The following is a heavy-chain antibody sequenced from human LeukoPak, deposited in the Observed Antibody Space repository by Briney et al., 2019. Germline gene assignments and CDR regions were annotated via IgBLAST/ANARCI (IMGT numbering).Heavy chain of an antibody. Sequence: GGSLRLSCAASGFTFSYAWMTWVRQAPGKGLEWVGRIKSKTDGGTTDYAALVKGRYTMSRDDSKSTLNLQMNSLKSEDTAVYHCATSSSHRYGYPGHYFDYWGQGTLVTVSS. D-gene: IGHD5-18*01. CDR1: GFTFSYAW. J-gene: IGHJ4*02. CDR3: ATSSSHRYGYPGHYFDY. CDR2: IKSKTDGGTT. V-gene: IGHV3-15*01.